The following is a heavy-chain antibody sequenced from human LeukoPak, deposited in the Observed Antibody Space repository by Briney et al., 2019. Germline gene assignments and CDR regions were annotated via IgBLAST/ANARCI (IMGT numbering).Heavy chain of an antibody. CDR1: GYTFTGYY. D-gene: IGHD4-17*01. J-gene: IGHJ4*02. Sequence: ASVKVSCKASGYTFTGYYMHWVRQAPGQGLEWMGWINPNSGGTNYAQKFQGRVTMTRDTSISTAYMELSRLRSDDTAVYYCASRYDYGDYVQPLDYWGQGTLVTVPS. CDR3: ASRYDYGDYVQPLDY. CDR2: INPNSGGT. V-gene: IGHV1-2*02.